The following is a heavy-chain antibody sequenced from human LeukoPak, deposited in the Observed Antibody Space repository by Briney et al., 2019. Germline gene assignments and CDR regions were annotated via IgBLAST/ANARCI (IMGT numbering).Heavy chain of an antibody. J-gene: IGHJ1*01. Sequence: GGSLRLSRAASGFTFSDYYMSWIRQAPGKGLEWVSYISSSGSTIYYADSVKGRFTISRDNAKNSLYLQMNSLRAEDTVVYYCASIPTNEYFQHWGQGTLVTVSS. V-gene: IGHV3-11*04. D-gene: IGHD2-21*01. CDR1: GFTFSDYY. CDR2: ISSSGSTI. CDR3: ASIPTNEYFQH.